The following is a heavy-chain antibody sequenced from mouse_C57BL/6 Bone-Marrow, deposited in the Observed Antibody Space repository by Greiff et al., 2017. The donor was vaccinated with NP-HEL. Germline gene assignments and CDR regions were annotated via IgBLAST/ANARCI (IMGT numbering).Heavy chain of an antibody. CDR3: TPDYYAMDY. V-gene: IGHV14-4*01. J-gene: IGHJ4*01. CDR1: GFNIKDDY. CDR2: IDPENGDT. Sequence: EVQLQQSGAELVRPGASVKLSCTASGFNIKDDYMHWVNQRPEQGLEWIGWIDPENGDTEYASQFQGKATITADTSSNTAYLQLSSLTSEDTAVYCCTPDYYAMDYWGQGTSVTVSS.